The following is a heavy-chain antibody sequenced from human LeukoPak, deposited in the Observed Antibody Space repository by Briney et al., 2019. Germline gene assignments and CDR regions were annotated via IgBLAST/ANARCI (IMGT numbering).Heavy chain of an antibody. CDR2: ISAYNGNT. V-gene: IGHV1-18*01. D-gene: IGHD3-22*01. CDR1: GYTFTSYG. CDR3: ARAHIRYDSSGYYLWDY. Sequence: ASVKVSCKASGYTFTSYGISWVRQAPGQGLEWMGWISAYNGNTNYAQKLQGGVTMTTDTSTSTAYMELRSLRSDDTAVYYCARAHIRYDSSGYYLWDYWGQGTLVTVSS. J-gene: IGHJ4*02.